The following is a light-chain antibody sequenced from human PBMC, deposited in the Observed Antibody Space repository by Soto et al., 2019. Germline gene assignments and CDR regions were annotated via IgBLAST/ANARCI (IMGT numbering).Light chain of an antibody. V-gene: IGLV2-11*01. CDR1: SSDVGGYNY. J-gene: IGLJ2*01. CDR2: DVS. CDR3: CSYAGSYTLV. Sequence: QSVLTQPRSVSGSPGQSVTISCTGTSSDVGGYNYVSWYQQHPGKAPKLMIYDVSKRPSGVPDRFSGSKSGNTASLTISGLQDEDEADYYCCSYAGSYTLVFGGGTKVTV.